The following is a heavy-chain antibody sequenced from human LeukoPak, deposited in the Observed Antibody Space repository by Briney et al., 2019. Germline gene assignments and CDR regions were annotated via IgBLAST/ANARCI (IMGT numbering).Heavy chain of an antibody. CDR2: IYSGGST. V-gene: IGHV3-53*01. J-gene: IGHJ3*02. CDR1: GFTVSSNY. CDR3: AREASAYDVNYPDAFDI. Sequence: HPGGSLRLSCAASGFTVSSNYMSWVRQAPGKGLEWVSVIYSGGSTYYADSVKGRFTISRDNSKNTLYLQMNSVRADDTAVYYCAREASAYDVNYPDAFDIWGQGTMVTVSS. D-gene: IGHD5-12*01.